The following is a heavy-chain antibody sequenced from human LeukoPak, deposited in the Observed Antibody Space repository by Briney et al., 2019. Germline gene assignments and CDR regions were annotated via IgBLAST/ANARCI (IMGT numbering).Heavy chain of an antibody. CDR1: GYTFIGYY. V-gene: IGHV1-2*02. J-gene: IGHJ5*02. CDR2: INPNSGGT. CDR3: ARDLWFGEFPNWFDP. Sequence: ASVKVSCKASGYTFIGYYIHWVRQAPGQGLEWMGWINPNSGGTNFAQNFRGRVTLTRDTSISTAYMELSSLRSDDTAVYYRARDLWFGEFPNWFDPWGQGTLVTVSS. D-gene: IGHD3-10*01.